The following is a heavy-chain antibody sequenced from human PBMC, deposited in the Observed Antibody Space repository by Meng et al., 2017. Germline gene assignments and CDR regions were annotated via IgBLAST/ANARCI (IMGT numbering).Heavy chain of an antibody. Sequence: ASVKVSCKASGYTFTSYGISWVRQAPGQGLEWMGWISAYNGNTNYAQKLQGRVTMTTDTSTSTAYMELRSLRSDNTAVYYCARGEQVQQQLVLWFDPWGQGTLVTVSS. J-gene: IGHJ5*02. V-gene: IGHV1-18*01. CDR2: ISAYNGNT. CDR3: ARGEQVQQQLVLWFDP. CDR1: GYTFTSYG. D-gene: IGHD6-13*01.